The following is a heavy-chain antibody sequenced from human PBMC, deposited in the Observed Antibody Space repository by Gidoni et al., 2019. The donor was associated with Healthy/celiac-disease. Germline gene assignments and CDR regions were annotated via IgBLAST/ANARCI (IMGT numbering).Heavy chain of an antibody. Sequence: EVQLVESGGGLVQPGGSLRLSCAASGFTFSSYSMNWVRQAPGKGLEWVSYISSSSSTIYYADSVKGRFTISRDNAKNSLYLQMNSLRDEDTAVYYCARDSHYIYYYYGMDVWGQGTTVTVSS. CDR2: ISSSSSTI. J-gene: IGHJ6*02. CDR3: ARDSHYIYYYYGMDV. D-gene: IGHD4-4*01. CDR1: GFTFSSYS. V-gene: IGHV3-48*02.